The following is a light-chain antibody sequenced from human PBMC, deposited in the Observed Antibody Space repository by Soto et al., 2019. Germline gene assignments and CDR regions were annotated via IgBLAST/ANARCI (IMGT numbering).Light chain of an antibody. CDR3: QNLGD. CDR2: GAS. CDR1: QSVNSNY. V-gene: IGKV3-20*01. Sequence: IVLTQSPGTLSLSPGDRATLSCRASQSVNSNYLAWYQQKPGQAPRLLISGASRRATGIPDRFSGSGSGTDFTLTISRLEPEDFAVYYCQNLGDFGQGTKVEIK. J-gene: IGKJ1*01.